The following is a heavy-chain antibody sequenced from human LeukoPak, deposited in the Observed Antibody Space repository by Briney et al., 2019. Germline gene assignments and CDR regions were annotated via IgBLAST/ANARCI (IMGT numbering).Heavy chain of an antibody. CDR3: ARVSDDSGWNFDY. CDR2: INAGNGNR. Sequence: ASVKVSCKASGYTFTSYAIHWVRQAPGQRLEWMGWINAGNGNRKYSQKSQDRVTITRETSATTAYMELNRLTSEGTAVYYCARVSDDSGWNFDYWGQGTLVTVSS. CDR1: GYTFTSYA. D-gene: IGHD6-19*01. J-gene: IGHJ4*02. V-gene: IGHV1-3*01.